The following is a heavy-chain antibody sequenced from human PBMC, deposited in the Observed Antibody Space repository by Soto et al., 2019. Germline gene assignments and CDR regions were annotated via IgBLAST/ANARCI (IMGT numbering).Heavy chain of an antibody. Sequence: QVQLQESGPGLVRPSETLSLTCTVSGGSISNFYWSWIRQPPGKGLEWIGYVYYTWSTSYNPSLKRRCPFSAASSRGQFSLRLNSVTAADTAVYYCARTVLGPDLLADSFVDYYYYMDVWGQGTTVTVSS. CDR1: GGSISNFY. V-gene: IGHV4-59*08. CDR2: VYYTWST. D-gene: IGHD3-9*01. CDR3: ARTVLGPDLLADSFVDYYYYMDV. J-gene: IGHJ6*03.